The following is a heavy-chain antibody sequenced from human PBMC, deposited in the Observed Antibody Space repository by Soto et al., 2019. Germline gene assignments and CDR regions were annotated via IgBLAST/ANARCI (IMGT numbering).Heavy chain of an antibody. V-gene: IGHV4-30-4*01. J-gene: IGHJ3*02. CDR1: GGSISSGDYY. Sequence: QVQLQESGPGLVKPSQTLSLTCTVSGGSISSGDYYWSWIRQPQGNGLECIGYIYYSGSTSYKPYLKSRVTLAVATSKNQCSLKLSSVTAADTAVYYCARDLSYSHRDAFDIWGQGTMVTVSS. CDR3: ARDLSYSHRDAFDI. CDR2: IYYSGST. D-gene: IGHD4-4*01.